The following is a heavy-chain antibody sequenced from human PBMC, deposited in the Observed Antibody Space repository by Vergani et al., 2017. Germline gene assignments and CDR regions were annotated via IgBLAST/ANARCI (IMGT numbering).Heavy chain of an antibody. CDR3: ARGGNGKNYLDL. D-gene: IGHD1-1*01. J-gene: IGHJ5*02. V-gene: IGHV3-33*01. Sequence: QEQLMESGGGVVQPGGSLRLSCVASGFTFTYYGIHWVRQAPGKGLEWVTFIWYDGTNEYYIDSVKGRFTISRDNSKNTVYLQMSGLRVDDTAIYYCARGGNGKNYLDLWGQGTLVIVSS. CDR2: IWYDGTNE. CDR1: GFTFTYYG.